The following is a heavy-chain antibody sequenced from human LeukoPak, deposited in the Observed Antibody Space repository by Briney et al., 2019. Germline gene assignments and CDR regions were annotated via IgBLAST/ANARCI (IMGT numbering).Heavy chain of an antibody. CDR2: ISSSSSYI. D-gene: IGHD3-10*01. V-gene: IGHV3-21*01. CDR1: GFTFSSYS. Sequence: PGGSLRLSCAASGFTFSSYSMNWVRQAPGKGLEWVSSISSSSSYIYYADSVKGRFTISRDNAKNSLYLQMNSLRAEDTAVYYCARDYYGSGSYYKVDYRGQGTLVTVSS. CDR3: ARDYYGSGSYYKVDY. J-gene: IGHJ4*02.